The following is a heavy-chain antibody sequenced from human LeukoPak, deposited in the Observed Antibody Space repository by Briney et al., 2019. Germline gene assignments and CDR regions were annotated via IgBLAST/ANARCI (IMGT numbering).Heavy chain of an antibody. J-gene: IGHJ6*03. CDR1: GYTFTSYA. V-gene: IGHV7-4-1*02. D-gene: IGHD3-22*01. CDR2: INTNTGNP. CDR3: AREGSGVIVVVDYYYYYMDV. Sequence: ASVKVSCKASGYTFTSYAMNWVRQAPGQGLEWMGWINTNTGNPTYAQGFTGRFVFSLDTSVSTAYLQISSLKAEDTAVYYCAREGSGVIVVVDYYYYYMDVWGKGTTVTVSS.